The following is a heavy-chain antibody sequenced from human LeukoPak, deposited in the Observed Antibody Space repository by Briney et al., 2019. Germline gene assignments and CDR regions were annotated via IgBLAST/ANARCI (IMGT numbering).Heavy chain of an antibody. CDR2: IRSKAYGGTI. V-gene: IGHV3-49*04. CDR3: IRGRVHLDY. CDR1: GFTFGDYA. Sequence: PGGSLRLSCTASGFTFGDYAMTWVRQAPGKGLEWVGFIRSKAYGGTIEYAASVKGRFTISRDDSKSSAYLQMNSLKIEDTAVYYCIRGRVHLDYWGQGTLVTVSS. J-gene: IGHJ4*02.